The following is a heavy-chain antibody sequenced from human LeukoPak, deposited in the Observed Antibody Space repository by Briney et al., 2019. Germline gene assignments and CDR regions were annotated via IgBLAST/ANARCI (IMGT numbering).Heavy chain of an antibody. CDR1: GYTFTAYY. CDR3: ARRGWLQDYDGFEN. V-gene: IGHV1-2*02. CDR2: INPSSGGT. Sequence: ASVKVSCKASGYTFTAYYMLWVRQAPGQGLEWMGWINPSSGGTNHAQKFQGRVTMTWDTSISTAYMELSRLRSDDTAVYYCARRGWLQDYDGFENWGQGTMVTVSS. D-gene: IGHD5-24*01. J-gene: IGHJ3*02.